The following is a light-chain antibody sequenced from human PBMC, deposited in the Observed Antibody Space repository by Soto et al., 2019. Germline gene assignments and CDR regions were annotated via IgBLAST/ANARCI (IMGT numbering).Light chain of an antibody. V-gene: IGLV2-14*01. Sequence: QSVLTQPASVSGSPGQSITISCTGTSSDVGDYDYVSWYQQHPGKAPKLMFYDVSNRPSGVSNRFSGSKSGNTASLTISGLQAEDDGYYYCSSDTSRGGLVVFGGGTKLTVL. CDR2: DVS. J-gene: IGLJ2*01. CDR3: SSDTSRGGLVV. CDR1: SSDVGDYDY.